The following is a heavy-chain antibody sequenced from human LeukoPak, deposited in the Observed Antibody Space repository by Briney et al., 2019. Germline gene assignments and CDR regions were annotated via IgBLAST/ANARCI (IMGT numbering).Heavy chain of an antibody. CDR3: ARVHRSGGGFDP. Sequence: PSETLSLTCAVSGGSIANYYWTWVRQPPGKSLEWIGYTHHSGSTNYNPFLKSRVTMAVDTSKNQFSLNLSSVTAADTAVYYCARVHRSGGGFDPWGQGTLVTVSS. CDR2: THHSGST. J-gene: IGHJ5*02. V-gene: IGHV4-59*01. D-gene: IGHD3-3*01. CDR1: GGSIANYY.